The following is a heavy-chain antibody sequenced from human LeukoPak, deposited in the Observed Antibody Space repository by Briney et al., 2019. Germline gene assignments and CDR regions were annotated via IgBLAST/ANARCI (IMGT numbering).Heavy chain of an antibody. J-gene: IGHJ2*01. CDR3: ARLKMGAYFDL. CDR1: AASITTYY. Sequence: SETLSLTCPVSAASITTYYWSWIRQPPGKGLVWVGYIFNTGDTSNSPSLKSRVTISLDTSKNQFSLKLRSVTAADTAVYYCARLKMGAYFDLWGRGTLVTVSS. D-gene: IGHD3-16*01. CDR2: IFNTGDT. V-gene: IGHV4-59*08.